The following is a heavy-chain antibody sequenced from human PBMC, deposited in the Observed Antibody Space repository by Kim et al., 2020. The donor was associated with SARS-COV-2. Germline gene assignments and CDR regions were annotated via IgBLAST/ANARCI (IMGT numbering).Heavy chain of an antibody. CDR2: INAGNGNT. V-gene: IGHV1-3*01. D-gene: IGHD2-15*01. CDR1: GYTFTSYA. CDR3: ARSRCSGGSCYPTSDY. Sequence: ASVKVSCKASGYTFTSYAMHWVRQAPGQRLEWMGWINAGNGNTKYSQKFQGRVTITRDTSASTAYMELSSLRSEDTAVYYCARSRCSGGSCYPTSDYWGQGTLVTVSS. J-gene: IGHJ4*02.